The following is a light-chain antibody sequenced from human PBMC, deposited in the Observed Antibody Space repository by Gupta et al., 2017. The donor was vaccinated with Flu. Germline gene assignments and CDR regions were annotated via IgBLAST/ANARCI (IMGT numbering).Light chain of an antibody. CDR3: CSYAGGPWV. V-gene: IGLV2-11*01. J-gene: IGLJ3*02. Sequence: QSALTQPRSASGSPGQSVTISCTGTSSDVGGYNYVSWYQQHPGKAPKLMIYDVSNWPSGVPDRFSGSKSGNTASLTISGLQAEDEADYYCCSYAGGPWVFGGGTKLTVL. CDR2: DVS. CDR1: SSDVGGYNY.